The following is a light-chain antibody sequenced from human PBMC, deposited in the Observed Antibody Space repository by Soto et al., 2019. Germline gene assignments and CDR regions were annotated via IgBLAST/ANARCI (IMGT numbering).Light chain of an antibody. Sequence: QSALTQPPSASGSPGQSVAISCTGTSSDVGNYNYVSWYQHHPGKAPKLMIYEVTKRHSGVPDRFSGSKSGNTASLTVSGLQAEDEADYYCTSYAVTNTLIFGGGTKHTVL. CDR1: SSDVGNYNY. J-gene: IGLJ2*01. CDR3: TSYAVTNTLI. V-gene: IGLV2-8*01. CDR2: EVT.